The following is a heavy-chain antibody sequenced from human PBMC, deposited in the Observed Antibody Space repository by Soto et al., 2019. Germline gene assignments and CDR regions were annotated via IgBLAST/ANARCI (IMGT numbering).Heavy chain of an antibody. CDR1: GGSISSGGYS. Sequence: QLQLQESGSGLVKPSQTLSLTCAVSGGSISSGGYSWSWIRQPPGKGLEWIGYIYHSGSTYYNPTLKSRVTISVGRSKIQFSRKLSPVTAADTAVDYGGRGGGDDYSNAQHDYWGQGTLVTVSS. D-gene: IGHD4-4*01. CDR3: GRGGGDDYSNAQHDY. J-gene: IGHJ4*02. V-gene: IGHV4-30-2*01. CDR2: IYHSGST.